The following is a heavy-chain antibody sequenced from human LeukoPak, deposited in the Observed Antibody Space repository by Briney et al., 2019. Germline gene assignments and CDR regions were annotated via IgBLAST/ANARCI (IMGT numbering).Heavy chain of an antibody. Sequence: SETLSLTCTVSGGSISSYYWSWIRQPPGKGLEWIGYIYYSGSTNYNPSLKSRVTISVDTSKNQFSLKLSSVTAADTAVYYCARIYSYGYPPYRFYYFDYWGQGTLVTVSS. CDR3: ARIYSYGYPPYRFYYFDY. D-gene: IGHD5-18*01. CDR1: GGSISSYY. V-gene: IGHV4-59*01. J-gene: IGHJ4*02. CDR2: IYYSGST.